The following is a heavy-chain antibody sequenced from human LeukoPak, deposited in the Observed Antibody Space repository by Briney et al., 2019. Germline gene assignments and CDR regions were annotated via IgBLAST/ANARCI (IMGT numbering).Heavy chain of an antibody. CDR1: GLTFSSYE. CDR3: ARIAVAGTGAFDI. V-gene: IGHV3-48*03. Sequence: GSLRLSCAASGLTFSSYEMNWVRQAPGKGLEGVSYISSSGSTIYYADSVKGRFTISRDNAKNSLYLQMNSLRAEDTAVYYCARIAVAGTGAFDIWGQGTMVTVSS. J-gene: IGHJ3*02. CDR2: ISSSGSTI. D-gene: IGHD6-19*01.